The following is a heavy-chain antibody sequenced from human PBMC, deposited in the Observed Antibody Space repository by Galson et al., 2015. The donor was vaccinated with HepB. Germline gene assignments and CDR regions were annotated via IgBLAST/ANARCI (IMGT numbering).Heavy chain of an antibody. D-gene: IGHD5-24*01. Sequence: SVKVSCKASGDTFSNYAISWVRQAPGQGLEWMGNIVPVFGTANYAQKFQGKVTISADESTSTAYMELSSLRSDGTAVYYCARDRLVERTVSGYFDYWGQGALVTFSS. V-gene: IGHV1-69*13. CDR1: GDTFSNYA. J-gene: IGHJ4*02. CDR3: ARDRLVERTVSGYFDY. CDR2: IVPVFGTA.